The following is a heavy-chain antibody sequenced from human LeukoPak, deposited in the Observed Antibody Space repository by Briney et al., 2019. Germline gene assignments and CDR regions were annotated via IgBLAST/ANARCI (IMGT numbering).Heavy chain of an antibody. CDR3: ARSHYDYVWGSPRDAFDI. V-gene: IGHV4-34*01. J-gene: IGHJ3*02. CDR1: GGSFSGYY. Sequence: SETLSLTCAVYGGSFSGYYWSWIRQPPGKGLEWIGEINHSGSTNYNPSLKSRVTISVDTSKNQFSLKLSSVTAADTAVYYCARSHYDYVWGSPRDAFDIWGQGTMVTVSS. D-gene: IGHD3-16*01. CDR2: INHSGST.